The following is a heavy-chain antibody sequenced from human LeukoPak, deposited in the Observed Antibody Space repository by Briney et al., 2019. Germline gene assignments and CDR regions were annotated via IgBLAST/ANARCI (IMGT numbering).Heavy chain of an antibody. D-gene: IGHD3-22*01. J-gene: IGHJ2*01. CDR2: IYYSGST. Sequence: SETLSLTCTVSGGSISSDYWSWMRQPPGKGLEWIGSIYYSGSTYYNPSLRSRVTISVDTSKNQFSLKLSSVTAADTAVYYCARRTRPGYYDSSGYYQRDWYFDLWGRGTLVTVSS. CDR1: GGSISSDY. V-gene: IGHV4-59*05. CDR3: ARRTRPGYYDSSGYYQRDWYFDL.